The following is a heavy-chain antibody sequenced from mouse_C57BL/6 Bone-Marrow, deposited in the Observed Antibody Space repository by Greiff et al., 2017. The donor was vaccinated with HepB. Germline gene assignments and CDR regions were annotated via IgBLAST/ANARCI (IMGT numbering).Heavy chain of an antibody. J-gene: IGHJ1*03. Sequence: EVMLVESGGGLVQSGRSLRLSCATSGFTFSDFYMEWVRQAPGKGLEWIAASSNKANDYTTEYSASVKGRFIVSRDTSQSILYLQMNALRAEDTAMYYGARDGYDGRYFDVWGTGTTVTVSS. CDR1: GFTFSDFY. CDR2: SSNKANDYTT. D-gene: IGHD2-3*01. V-gene: IGHV7-1*01. CDR3: ARDGYDGRYFDV.